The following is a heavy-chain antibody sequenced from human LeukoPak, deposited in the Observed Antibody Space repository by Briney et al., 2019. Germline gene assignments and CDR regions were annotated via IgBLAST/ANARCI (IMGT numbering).Heavy chain of an antibody. CDR2: IIPIFGTA. Sequence: PVKVSCKASGGTFSSYAISWVRQAPGQGLEWMGGIIPIFGTANYAQKFQGRVTITADESTSTAYMELSSLRSEDTAVYYCARFGSSSWTGKDAFDIWGQGTMVTVSS. CDR3: ARFGSSSWTGKDAFDI. J-gene: IGHJ3*02. D-gene: IGHD6-13*01. V-gene: IGHV1-69*01. CDR1: GGTFSSYA.